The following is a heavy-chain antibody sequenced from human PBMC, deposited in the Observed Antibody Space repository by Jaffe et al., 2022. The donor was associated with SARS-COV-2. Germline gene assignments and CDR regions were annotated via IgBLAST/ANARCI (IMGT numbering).Heavy chain of an antibody. CDR2: IYYSGST. Sequence: QLQLQESGPGLVKPSETLSLTCTVSGGSISSSSYYWGWIRQPPGKGLEWIGSIYYSGSTYYNPSLKSRVTISVDTSKNQFSLKLSSVTAADTAVYYCATFYPPGIAAELYYYYYMDVWGKGTTVTVSS. CDR1: GGSISSSSYY. CDR3: ATFYPPGIAAELYYYYYMDV. J-gene: IGHJ6*03. V-gene: IGHV4-39*01. D-gene: IGHD6-13*01.